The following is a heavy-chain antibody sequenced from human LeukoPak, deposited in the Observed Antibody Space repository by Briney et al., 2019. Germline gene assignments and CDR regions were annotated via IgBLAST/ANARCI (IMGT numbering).Heavy chain of an antibody. Sequence: GGSLRLSCAASGFTFSNYAMSWVRQAPGKGLEWVSTIGDRGSTYYADSVKGRFTISRDDSKNTVYLQMSSLRAEDTAVYYCVRDDGSGAGSRRGALVYWGQGTLVTVSS. CDR3: VRDDGSGAGSRRGALVY. V-gene: IGHV3-23*01. J-gene: IGHJ4*02. D-gene: IGHD3-10*01. CDR1: GFTFSNYA. CDR2: IGDRGST.